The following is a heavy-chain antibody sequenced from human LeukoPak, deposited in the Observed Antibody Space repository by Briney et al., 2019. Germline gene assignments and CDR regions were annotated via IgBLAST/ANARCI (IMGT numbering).Heavy chain of an antibody. CDR3: ARGGLQYYYGSGRSEANWFDP. V-gene: IGHV4-4*02. Sequence: SETLSLTCAVSGGSISSSNWWSWIRQPPGKGLEWIGEIYHSGSTNYNPSLKSRVTISVDTSKNPFSLRLSSVTAADTAVYYCARGGLQYYYGSGRSEANWFDPWGQGTLVTVSS. CDR2: IYHSGST. CDR1: GGSISSSNW. J-gene: IGHJ5*02. D-gene: IGHD3-10*01.